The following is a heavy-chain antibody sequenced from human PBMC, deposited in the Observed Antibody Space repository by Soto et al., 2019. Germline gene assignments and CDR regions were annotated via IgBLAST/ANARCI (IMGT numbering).Heavy chain of an antibody. CDR2: MFPGGTT. J-gene: IGHJ4*02. V-gene: IGHV4-4*07. CDR3: ARTLSGFTYGSRQFYFDY. CDR1: GDPITSYF. Sequence: SATLSLTCPFSGDPITSYFWSWIRPPAGKGLEWIGHMFPGGTTSHNSSLKSRVSMSIDTSKNQFSLTLTSVTAADTAVYYCARTLSGFTYGSRQFYFDYWGQGTLVTVSS. D-gene: IGHD3-10*01.